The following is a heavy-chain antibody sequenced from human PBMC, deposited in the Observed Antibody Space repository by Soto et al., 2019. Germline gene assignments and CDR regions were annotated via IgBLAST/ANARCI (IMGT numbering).Heavy chain of an antibody. Sequence: PGGSLRLSCAASGFTFSSYAMHWVRQAPGKGLEWVAVISYDGSNKYYADSVKGRFTISRDNSKNTLYLQMNSLRAEDTAVYYCASYSWIQLWSPFDYWGQGTLVTVSS. CDR3: ASYSWIQLWSPFDY. CDR2: ISYDGSNK. CDR1: GFTFSSYA. D-gene: IGHD5-18*01. V-gene: IGHV3-30-3*01. J-gene: IGHJ4*02.